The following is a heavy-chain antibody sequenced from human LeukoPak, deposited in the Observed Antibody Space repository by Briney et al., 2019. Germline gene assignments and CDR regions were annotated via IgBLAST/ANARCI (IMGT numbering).Heavy chain of an antibody. D-gene: IGHD6-13*01. CDR2: FSGSGGST. J-gene: IGHJ4*02. V-gene: IGHV3-23*01. CDR3: AKRAAAGTRGVDY. CDR1: GFTFASYA. Sequence: GALRLSCAASGFTFASYAMSWARQAPGKGLEWVSAFSGSGGSTYYADSVKGRFTISRDNSKNTLHLQMNSLRAEDTAVYYCAKRAAAGTRGVDYWGQRTLVTVSS.